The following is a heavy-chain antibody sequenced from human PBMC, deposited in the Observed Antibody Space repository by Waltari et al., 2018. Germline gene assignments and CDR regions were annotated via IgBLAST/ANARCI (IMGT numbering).Heavy chain of an antibody. J-gene: IGHJ3*02. Sequence: QVQLQESGPGLVKPSETLSLTCTVSGGSISSHYWSWIRQPPGKGLEWIGYIYYSGSTNYNPSLKSRVTISVDTSKNQFSLKLSSVTAADTAVYYCARALTRNDAFDIWGQGTMVTGS. D-gene: IGHD2-21*02. CDR2: IYYSGST. V-gene: IGHV4-59*11. CDR1: GGSISSHY. CDR3: ARALTRNDAFDI.